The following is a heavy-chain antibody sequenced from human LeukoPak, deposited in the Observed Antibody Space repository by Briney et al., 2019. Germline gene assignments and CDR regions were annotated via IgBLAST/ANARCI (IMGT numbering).Heavy chain of an antibody. CDR3: AKSLTVTTRIHSIDP. V-gene: IGHV3-23*01. CDR1: GFTFSSYA. Sequence: PGGSLRLSCAASGFTFSSYAMSWVRQAPGEGLQWVSSISGSGSNTYYADSVKGQFTISRDSSKNTLYLQMNSLRAEDTAVYYCAKSLTVTTRIHSIDPRGQGTLVTVSS. D-gene: IGHD4-17*01. CDR2: ISGSGSNT. J-gene: IGHJ4*02.